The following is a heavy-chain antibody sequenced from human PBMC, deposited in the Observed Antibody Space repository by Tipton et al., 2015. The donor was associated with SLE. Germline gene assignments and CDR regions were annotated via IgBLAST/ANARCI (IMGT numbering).Heavy chain of an antibody. V-gene: IGHV3-64*04. CDR3: ARDNDYGDVFDY. J-gene: IGHJ4*02. CDR2: ILGDGHST. D-gene: IGHD4-17*01. CDR1: GFIFSTYP. Sequence: SLRLSCSASGFIFSTYPMHWVRQAPGKGLEYVSAILGDGHSTYYADSVKGRFTISRDNAKNSLYLQMNSLRAEDTAVYYCARDNDYGDVFDYWGQGTLVTVSS.